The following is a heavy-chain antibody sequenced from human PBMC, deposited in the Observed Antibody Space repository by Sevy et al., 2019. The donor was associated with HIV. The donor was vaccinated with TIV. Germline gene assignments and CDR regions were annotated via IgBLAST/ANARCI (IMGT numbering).Heavy chain of an antibody. D-gene: IGHD3-22*01. J-gene: IGHJ3*02. V-gene: IGHV6-1*01. Sequence: SQTLSLTCAISGDSVSSNSGAWNWIRQSPSRGLEWLGRTYYRSKWYNDYAVSVKSRITINPDTSKNQFSLQLNSVTPEDTAVYYYARARRITMIVVVPDAFDIWGQGTMVTVSS. CDR3: ARARRITMIVVVPDAFDI. CDR2: TYYRSKWYN. CDR1: GDSVSSNSGA.